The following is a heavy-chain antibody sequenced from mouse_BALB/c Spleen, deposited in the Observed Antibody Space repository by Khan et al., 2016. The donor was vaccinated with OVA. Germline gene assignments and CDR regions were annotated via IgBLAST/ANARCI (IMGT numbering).Heavy chain of an antibody. CDR2: INPHNDGT. CDR1: GYTFTNYI. J-gene: IGHJ3*01. CDR3: ARDYGSSFWFAY. V-gene: IGHV1S136*01. D-gene: IGHD1-1*01. Sequence: VQLQQSGPELVKPGASVKMSCKASGYTFTNYIIHWVKQKPGQGLEWIGYINPHNDGTKYNEKFKGKATLTSDKSSSKAYMELSGLTSEDSAVYYYARDYGSSFWFAYWGQGTLVTVSA.